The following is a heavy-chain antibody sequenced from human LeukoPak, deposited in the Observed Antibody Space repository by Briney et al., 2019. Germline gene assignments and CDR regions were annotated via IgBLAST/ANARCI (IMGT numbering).Heavy chain of an antibody. J-gene: IGHJ6*02. CDR2: ISYDGTNK. D-gene: IGHD3-10*01. CDR1: GFTYSSYG. CDR3: AKDLAYYGSGSLIMPENYYYGMDV. V-gene: IGHV3-30*02. Sequence: PGGSLRLSCAASGFTYSSYGMEWVRQAPGKGLEWVTFISYDGTNKEYSDSVKGRFTISRDTSKNTLYLQMNSLRAEDTAVYYCAKDLAYYGSGSLIMPENYYYGMDVWGQGATVTVSS.